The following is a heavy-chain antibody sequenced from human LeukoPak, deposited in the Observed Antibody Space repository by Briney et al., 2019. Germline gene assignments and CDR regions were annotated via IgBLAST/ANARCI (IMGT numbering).Heavy chain of an antibody. V-gene: IGHV3-30-3*01. J-gene: IGHJ4*02. D-gene: IGHD3-10*01. CDR2: ISYDGSNK. Sequence: GRSLRLSCAASGFTFSSYAMHWVRQAPGKGLEWVAVISYDGSNKYYADSVKGRFTISRDNSKNTLYLQMNSLRAEDTAVYYCARGYYGSGLKCDYWGQGTLVTISS. CDR1: GFTFSSYA. CDR3: ARGYYGSGLKCDY.